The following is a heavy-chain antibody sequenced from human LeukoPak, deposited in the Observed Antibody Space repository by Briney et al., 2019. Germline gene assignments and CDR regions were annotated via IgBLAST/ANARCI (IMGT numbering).Heavy chain of an antibody. Sequence: RLSCAASGFTFSNNEMNWVRQAPAKGLEWVSYISGSGSTIYYADSVKGRFTISRDNAKDSLYLQMNSLRAEDTAVYYCARVRSGYSHENYFDYWGQGTLVTVSS. D-gene: IGHD5-18*01. CDR2: ISGSGSTI. CDR3: ARVRSGYSHENYFDY. CDR1: GFTFSNNE. J-gene: IGHJ4*02. V-gene: IGHV3-48*03.